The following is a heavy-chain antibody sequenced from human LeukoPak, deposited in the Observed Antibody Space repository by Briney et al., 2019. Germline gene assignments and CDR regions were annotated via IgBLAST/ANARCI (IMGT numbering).Heavy chain of an antibody. CDR2: LSSSGTT. D-gene: IGHD2-8*02. V-gene: IGHV4-4*07. J-gene: IGHJ2*01. CDR1: GGSITSSY. Sequence: SETLSLTCTVSGGSITSSYWNWIRQPAGRGLEWIGRLSSSGTTFNPSLKSRVTMSLDTSKNQFSLRLRSVTAADTAVYYCARDQGIGVYWYWYFDLWGRGTLITVSS. CDR3: ARDQGIGVYWYWYFDL.